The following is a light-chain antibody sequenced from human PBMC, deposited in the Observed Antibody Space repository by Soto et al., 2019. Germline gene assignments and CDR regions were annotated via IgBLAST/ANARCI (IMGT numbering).Light chain of an antibody. J-gene: IGKJ2*01. Sequence: DIQMTQSPSSLSASVGDRVTITCQASQDISNYLNWYQQKPGKAPKLLIYDASNLETGVPSRFSGSGSGTYFTFTISSLQPEDIATYYCQHYDNLPTFGQGTKLEIK. V-gene: IGKV1-33*01. CDR1: QDISNY. CDR3: QHYDNLPT. CDR2: DAS.